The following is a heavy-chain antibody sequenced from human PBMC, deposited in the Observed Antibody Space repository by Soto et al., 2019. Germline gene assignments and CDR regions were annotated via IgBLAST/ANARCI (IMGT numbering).Heavy chain of an antibody. D-gene: IGHD2-15*01. CDR2: INGAGPSI. CDR1: GFTLSSYW. CDR3: VREDGGGGICKRFDY. Sequence: EVKVVESGGGSVQPGGSLRLSCAASGFTLSSYWMHWARQAPGKGLVWVSSINGAGPSIMHADSVKGRVTVSTIHGKNALYLQMNSLRSDDTAVYYCVREDGGGGICKRFDYWGSGAPVTVSS. J-gene: IGHJ4*02. V-gene: IGHV3-74*03.